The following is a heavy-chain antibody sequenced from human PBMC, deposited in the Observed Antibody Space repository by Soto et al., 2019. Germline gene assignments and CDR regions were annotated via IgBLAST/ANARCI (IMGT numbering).Heavy chain of an antibody. J-gene: IGHJ6*02. Sequence: LRLSCAASGFTFSSYGMHWVRQAPGKGLEWVAVISYDGSNKYYADSVKGRFTISRDNSKNTLYLQMNSLRAEDTAVYYCAKDVSIAARRRDYYYYYGMDVWGQGTTVTVSS. CDR3: AKDVSIAARRRDYYYYYGMDV. CDR2: ISYDGSNK. CDR1: GFTFSSYG. D-gene: IGHD6-6*01. V-gene: IGHV3-30*18.